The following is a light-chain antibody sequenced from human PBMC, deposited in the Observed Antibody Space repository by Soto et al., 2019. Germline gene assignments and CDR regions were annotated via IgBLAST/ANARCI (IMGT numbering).Light chain of an antibody. V-gene: IGLV2-14*01. J-gene: IGLJ3*02. CDR3: ASDTDSTIVM. CDR2: DVN. Sequence: QSALTQPASVSGSPGQSITISCTGTSSDVGDYNYVSWYQQHPGKAPKLMIYDVNHRPTGVPSRFSGSTSGNTSSLNISGLQAEDEADYYCASDTDSTIVMFGGGTKLTVL. CDR1: SSDVGDYNY.